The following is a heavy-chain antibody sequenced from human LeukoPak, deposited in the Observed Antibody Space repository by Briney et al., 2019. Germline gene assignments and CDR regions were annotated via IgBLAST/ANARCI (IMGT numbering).Heavy chain of an antibody. CDR1: GGSFSGYY. D-gene: IGHD3-16*02. CDR2: IYYTGNT. Sequence: PPETLSLTCAVYGGSFSGYYWSWIRQPPGRGLEWIGYIYYTGNTNYNPSLKSRVTISVDTSKNQFSLKLSSVTAADTAMYYCARLYNHNWFDPWGQGTLVTVSS. J-gene: IGHJ5*02. V-gene: IGHV4-34*11. CDR3: ARLYNHNWFDP.